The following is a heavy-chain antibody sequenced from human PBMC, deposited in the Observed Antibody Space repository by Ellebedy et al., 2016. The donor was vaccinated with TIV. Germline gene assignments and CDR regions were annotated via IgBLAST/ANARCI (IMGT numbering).Heavy chain of an antibody. D-gene: IGHD1-7*01. J-gene: IGHJ4*02. V-gene: IGHV3-21*06. CDR3: ARVERAGGNSNDY. CDR2: ISSSSSYI. CDR1: GFTFSSYT. Sequence: GGSLRLSCAASGFTFSSYTMNWVRQAPGKGLEWVSSISSSSSYIYYADSLKGRFTISRDNAKNSLFLQMNSLRAEDTAFYYCARVERAGGNSNDYWGQGTLVTVSP.